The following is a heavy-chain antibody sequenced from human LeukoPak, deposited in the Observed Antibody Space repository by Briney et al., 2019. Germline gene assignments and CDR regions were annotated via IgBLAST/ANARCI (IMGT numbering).Heavy chain of an antibody. Sequence: SQTLSLTCSVSGGSISSGDYYWSWIRQPPGKGLEWIGNIYHSGNTYNNPSLKSRVSISVDTSKNQLSLKVSSVTAADTAVYYCARRALRCGPKGFLWFDPWGQGTLVTVSS. J-gene: IGHJ5*02. CDR3: ARRALRCGPKGFLWFDP. CDR2: IYHSGNT. CDR1: GGSISSGDYY. D-gene: IGHD2/OR15-2a*01. V-gene: IGHV4-30-4*01.